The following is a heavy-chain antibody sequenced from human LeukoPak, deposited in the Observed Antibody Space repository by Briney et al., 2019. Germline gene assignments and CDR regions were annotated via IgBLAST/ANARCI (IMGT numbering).Heavy chain of an antibody. D-gene: IGHD2-2*02. CDR2: IYYSTST. V-gene: IGHV4-39*01. CDR1: GGSITSSIDY. J-gene: IGHJ6*02. Sequence: SETLFLTCTVSGGSITSSIDYWGWVRQPPGKGLEWIATIYYSTSTQYNPSLKSRVTMSVDTSKNQFPLKLSSMTAADTAVYYCARHQCSGTRCYNFYFYGMDVWGQGTTVTVSS. CDR3: ARHQCSGTRCYNFYFYGMDV.